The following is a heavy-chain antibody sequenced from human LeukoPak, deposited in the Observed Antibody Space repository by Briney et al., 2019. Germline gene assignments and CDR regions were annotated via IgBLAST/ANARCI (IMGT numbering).Heavy chain of an antibody. CDR2: INPNSGGT. V-gene: IGHV1-2*02. D-gene: IGHD5-24*01. CDR3: ARDGWLHDYYFDY. Sequence: ASVKVSCKASGYTFTGYYMHWVRQAPGQGLEWMGWINPNSGGTNYARKFQGRVTMTRDTSISTAYMELSRLRSDDTAVYYCARDGWLHDYYFDYWGQGTLVTVSS. CDR1: GYTFTGYY. J-gene: IGHJ4*02.